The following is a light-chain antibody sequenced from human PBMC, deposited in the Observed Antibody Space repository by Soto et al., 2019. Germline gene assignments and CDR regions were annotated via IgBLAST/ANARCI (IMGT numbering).Light chain of an antibody. CDR3: QQYGSSQWT. Sequence: EIVLTQSPGTLSLSPGERATLSCRASQSVSSSYLAWYQQKPGQAPRLLIYGASSRATGIPDRFSGSGSGTDFTLTISRLEPEDLVVYYCQQYGSSQWTFGQGTKVEIK. J-gene: IGKJ1*01. V-gene: IGKV3-20*01. CDR1: QSVSSSY. CDR2: GAS.